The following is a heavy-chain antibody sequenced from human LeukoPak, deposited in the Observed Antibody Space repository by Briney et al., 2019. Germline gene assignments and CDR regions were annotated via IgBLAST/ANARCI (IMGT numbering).Heavy chain of an antibody. V-gene: IGHV1-69*01. CDR2: IIPIFGTA. CDR1: GGTFSSYA. D-gene: IGHD3-22*01. J-gene: IGHJ4*02. Sequence: SVKVSCKASGGTFSSYAISWVRQAPGQGLEWMGGIIPIFGTANYAQKLQGRVTITADESTSTAYMELSSLRSEDTTVYYCARDLSDSSGYSQWGQGTLVTVSS. CDR3: ARDLSDSSGYSQ.